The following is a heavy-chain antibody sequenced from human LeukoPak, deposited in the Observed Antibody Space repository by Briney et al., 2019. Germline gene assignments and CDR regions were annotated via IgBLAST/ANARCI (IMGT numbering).Heavy chain of an antibody. Sequence: PSETLSLTCTVSGPSISSGGYYWSWLRQHPGKGLEWIGYIYYSGSTYYNPSLKSRVTISVDTSKNQFSLKLSSVTAADTAVYYCARTMVRGVTFDYWGQGTLVTVSS. CDR1: GPSISSGGYY. V-gene: IGHV4-31*03. CDR2: IYYSGST. D-gene: IGHD3-10*01. J-gene: IGHJ4*02. CDR3: ARTMVRGVTFDY.